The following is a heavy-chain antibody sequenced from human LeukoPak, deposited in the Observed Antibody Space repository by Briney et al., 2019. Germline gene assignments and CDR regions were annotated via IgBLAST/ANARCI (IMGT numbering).Heavy chain of an antibody. CDR3: AREKGFWSPNHFDYLYYMDL. D-gene: IGHD3-3*01. CDR2: MNPNSGDT. J-gene: IGHJ6*03. CDR1: GYTFTSYD. Sequence: GASVKVSCKSSGYTFTSYDINWVRQAPGQGLEWLGCMNPNSGDTGYAPKFLGRVTITRNTTKNTAYFEMSRLNSDDTAVYYCAREKGFWSPNHFDYLYYMDLWGEGTTVIVSS. V-gene: IGHV1-8*01.